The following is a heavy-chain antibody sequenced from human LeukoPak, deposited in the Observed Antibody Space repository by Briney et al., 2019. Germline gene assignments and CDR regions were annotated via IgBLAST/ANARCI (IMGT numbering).Heavy chain of an antibody. Sequence: SSETLSLTRTVSGGSISSYFWSWIRQPPGKGLEWIGYISYSGSTNYNPSLKSRVTISVDTSKNQFSLKLSSVTAADTAVYYCARRDSSGYSNWFDPWGQGTLVTVSS. J-gene: IGHJ5*02. CDR1: GGSISSYF. V-gene: IGHV4-59*08. D-gene: IGHD3-22*01. CDR2: ISYSGST. CDR3: ARRDSSGYSNWFDP.